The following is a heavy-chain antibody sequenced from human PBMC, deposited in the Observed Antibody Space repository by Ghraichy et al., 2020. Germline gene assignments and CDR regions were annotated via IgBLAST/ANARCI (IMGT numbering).Heavy chain of an antibody. D-gene: IGHD3-10*01. CDR1: GGSISSSNW. J-gene: IGHJ4*02. V-gene: IGHV4-4*02. Sequence: SPALTCAVSGGSISSSNWWSWVRQPPGKGLEWIGEIYHSGSTNYNPSLKSRVTISVDKSKNQFSLKLSSVTAADTAVYYCARSINYYGSGSQFDYWGQGTLVTVSS. CDR2: IYHSGST. CDR3: ARSINYYGSGSQFDY.